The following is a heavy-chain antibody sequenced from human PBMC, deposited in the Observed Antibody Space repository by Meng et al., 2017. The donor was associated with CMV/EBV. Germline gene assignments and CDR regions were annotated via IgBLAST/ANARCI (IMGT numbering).Heavy chain of an antibody. V-gene: IGHV3-7*01. CDR2: IKQDGSEK. D-gene: IGHD6-13*01. J-gene: IGHJ4*02. Sequence: GGSLRLSCAASGFTFSSYWMSWVRQAPGKGLEWVANIKQDGSEKYYVDSVKGRFTISRDNAKNSLYLQMNSLRAEDTAVYYCARDSSSWYRPMPFDYWGQGTLVTVSS. CDR1: GFTFSSYW. CDR3: ARDSSSWYRPMPFDY.